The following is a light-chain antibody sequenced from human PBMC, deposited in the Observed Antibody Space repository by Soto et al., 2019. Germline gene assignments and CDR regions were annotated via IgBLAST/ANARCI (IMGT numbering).Light chain of an antibody. CDR3: SSYTNGRTYV. CDR2: EVS. Sequence: QSALTQPPSVSGSPGQSVTISCTGTSSDVGSYDSVSWYQQPPGTVPKLMIYEVSNRPSGVPDRFTGSKSGNTASLTISGLQAEDEADYYCSSYTNGRTYVFGTGTKLTVL. J-gene: IGLJ1*01. CDR1: SSDVGSYDS. V-gene: IGLV2-18*02.